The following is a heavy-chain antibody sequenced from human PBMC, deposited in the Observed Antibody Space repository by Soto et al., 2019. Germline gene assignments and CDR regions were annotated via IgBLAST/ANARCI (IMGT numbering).Heavy chain of an antibody. Sequence: SETLSLTCTVSGDSIISIYHWAWIRQPPGRGLEWIASIYHTGTTYYTPSLKSRVTISVDTSKNQFSLKLSSVTAADTAVYYCARYCSSVTCHGFDPWGQGTLVTVSS. J-gene: IGHJ5*02. CDR2: IYHTGTT. V-gene: IGHV4-38-2*02. CDR3: ARYCSSVTCHGFDP. CDR1: GDSIISIYH. D-gene: IGHD2-2*01.